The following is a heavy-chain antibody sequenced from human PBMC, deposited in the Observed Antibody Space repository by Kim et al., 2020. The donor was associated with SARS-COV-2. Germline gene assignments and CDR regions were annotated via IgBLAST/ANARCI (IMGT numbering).Heavy chain of an antibody. D-gene: IGHD1-7*01. CDR3: ASRGTGHYYYGMDV. CDR2: IYYSGST. J-gene: IGHJ6*02. V-gene: IGHV4-39*01. CDR1: GGSISSSSYY. Sequence: SETLSLTCTVSGGSISSSSYYWGWIRQPPGKGLEWIGSIYYSGSTYYNPSLKSRVTISVDTSKNQFSLKLSSVTAADTAVYYCASRGTGHYYYGMDVWGQGTTVTVSS.